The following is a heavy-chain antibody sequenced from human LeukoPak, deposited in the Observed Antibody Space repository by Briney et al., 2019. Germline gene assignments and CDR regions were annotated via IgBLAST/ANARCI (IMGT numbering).Heavy chain of an antibody. Sequence: PSETLSLTCTVSGGSISSSSYYWGWIRQPPGKGLEWIGSIYYSGSTYYNPSLKSRVTISVDTSKNQFSLKLSSVTAADTAVYYCASGWIVVVPASFDYWGQGTLVTVSS. CDR2: IYYSGST. J-gene: IGHJ4*02. CDR3: ASGWIVVVPASFDY. D-gene: IGHD2-2*01. V-gene: IGHV4-39*01. CDR1: GGSISSSSYY.